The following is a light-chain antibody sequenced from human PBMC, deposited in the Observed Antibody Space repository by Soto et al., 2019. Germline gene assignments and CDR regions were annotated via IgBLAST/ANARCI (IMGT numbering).Light chain of an antibody. CDR1: QSSSSW. J-gene: IGKJ1*01. Sequence: DIQMTQSPSTLSASVGDRVTITCRASQSSSSWLAWYQQKPGKAPKVLIYKASSLASGVPSRFSGSGSVTEFTLTISSLQPDDFATYYCQQYNTYPWTFGQGTQVEIK. CDR2: KAS. CDR3: QQYNTYPWT. V-gene: IGKV1-5*03.